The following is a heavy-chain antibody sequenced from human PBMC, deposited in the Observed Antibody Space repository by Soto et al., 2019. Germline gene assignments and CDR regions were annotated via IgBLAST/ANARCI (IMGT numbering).Heavy chain of an antibody. CDR3: TEGGNSGSYYRVDY. D-gene: IGHD1-26*01. V-gene: IGHV3-15*07. CDR1: GFTFSNAW. J-gene: IGHJ4*02. CDR2: FKSKADGGTI. Sequence: EVQLVESGGGLVKPGGSLRVSCAASGFTFSNAWMNWVRQAPGKGLEWDGRFKSKADGGTIDYAAPVKGRFTISRDDSKNSLYLQMNSLKTDDTAVYYCTEGGNSGSYYRVDYWGQGTLVTVSS.